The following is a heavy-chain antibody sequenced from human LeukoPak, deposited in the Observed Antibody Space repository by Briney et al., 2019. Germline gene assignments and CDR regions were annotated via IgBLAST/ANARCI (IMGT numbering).Heavy chain of an antibody. V-gene: IGHV3-21*01. CDR2: ISSSSSYI. D-gene: IGHD2-2*01. CDR1: GFTFSSYS. J-gene: IGHJ4*02. Sequence: SGGSLRLSCAASGFTFSSYSMNWVRQAPGKGLEWVSSISSSSSYIYYADSVKGRFTISRDNAKNSLYLQMNSLRAEDTAVYYCARDRRETAIVVPAAIDYWGQGTLVTVSS. CDR3: ARDRRETAIVVPAAIDY.